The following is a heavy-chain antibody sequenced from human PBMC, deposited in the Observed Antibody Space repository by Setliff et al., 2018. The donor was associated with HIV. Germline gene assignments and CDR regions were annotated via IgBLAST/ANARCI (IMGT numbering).Heavy chain of an antibody. D-gene: IGHD2-2*01. J-gene: IGHJ6*02. V-gene: IGHV3-30*02. CDR2: IRHDGSNK. Sequence: LRLACAASGFIFSDHVMHWVRQAPGKGLEWVAFIRHDGSNKYYVDSVKGRFTISRDNSKNTLSLQMDSLTTEDTAVYYCARPTYCSSTSCRRYAMDVWGQGTTVTVSS. CDR3: ARPTYCSSTSCRRYAMDV. CDR1: GFIFSDHV.